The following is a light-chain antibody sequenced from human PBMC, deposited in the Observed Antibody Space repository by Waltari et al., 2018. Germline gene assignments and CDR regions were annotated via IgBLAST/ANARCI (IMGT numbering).Light chain of an antibody. J-gene: IGLJ3*02. V-gene: IGLV4-69*01. CDR2: VNSDGSH. Sequence: QLVLTQSPSASASLGASVKLTCTLSSGHTSNVIAWLQQQPGKGPRFLMKVNSDGSHSKGDEIPGRFSGSSSGAERYLSISSLQSEDDADYYCQTGGHGTWVFSGGTKVTVL. CDR3: QTGGHGTWV. CDR1: SGHTSNV.